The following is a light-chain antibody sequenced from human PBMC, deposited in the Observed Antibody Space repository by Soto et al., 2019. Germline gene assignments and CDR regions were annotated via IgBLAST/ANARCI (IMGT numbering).Light chain of an antibody. CDR2: LEGSGTY. CDR1: SGHSSYI. Sequence: QLVLTQSSAASASLGSSVKLTCTLSSGHSSYIIAWHQQEPGKAPRYLMNLEGSGTYNKGSGVPDRFSGSSSGADRYLTISNLQFEDEADYYCETWDSNTRVFGGGTKLTVL. CDR3: ETWDSNTRV. J-gene: IGLJ3*02. V-gene: IGLV4-60*02.